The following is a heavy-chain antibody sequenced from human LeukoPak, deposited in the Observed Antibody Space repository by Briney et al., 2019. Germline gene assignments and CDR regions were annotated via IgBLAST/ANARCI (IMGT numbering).Heavy chain of an antibody. CDR2: VHSSGDI. D-gene: IGHD3-16*01. CDR3: ARGASPKDAVFFDY. J-gene: IGHJ4*02. Sequence: PAQTLSLTCSVSGVSITSGSYYWGWIRQSPGKGLEWIGRVHSSGDIYHNVAFRSRAAVSGDASKNQFPLQLNSVTAADTAVYYCARGASPKDAVFFDYWGQGALITVSS. CDR1: GVSITSGSYY. V-gene: IGHV4-61*02.